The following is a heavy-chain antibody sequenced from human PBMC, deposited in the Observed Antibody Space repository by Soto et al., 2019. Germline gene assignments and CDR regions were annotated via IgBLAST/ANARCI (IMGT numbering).Heavy chain of an antibody. Sequence: PSETLSLTCTVSGGSISSGGYYWSWIRQHPGKGLEWIGYIYYSGSTYYNPSLKSRVTISVDTSKNQFSLKLSSVTAADTAVYYCARGTNVNWNDVFYWFDPWGQGTLVTVSS. CDR1: GGSISSGGYY. D-gene: IGHD1-1*01. CDR2: IYYSGST. J-gene: IGHJ5*02. CDR3: ARGTNVNWNDVFYWFDP. V-gene: IGHV4-31*03.